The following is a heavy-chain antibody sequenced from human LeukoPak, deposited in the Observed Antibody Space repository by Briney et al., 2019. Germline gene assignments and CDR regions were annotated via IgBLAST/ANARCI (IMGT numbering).Heavy chain of an antibody. CDR1: GGSFSGYY. J-gene: IGHJ6*03. CDR3: AGGSKGSAARGYYYYMDV. Sequence: SETLSLTCAVYGGSFSGYYWSWIRQPPGKGLEWIGEINHSGSTNYNPSLKSRVTISVDTSKNQFSLKLSSVTAADTAVYYWAGGSKGSAARGYYYYMDVWGKGTTVTVSS. CDR2: INHSGST. D-gene: IGHD6-25*01. V-gene: IGHV4-34*01.